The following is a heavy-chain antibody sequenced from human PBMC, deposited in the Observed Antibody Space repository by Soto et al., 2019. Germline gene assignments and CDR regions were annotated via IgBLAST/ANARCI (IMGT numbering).Heavy chain of an antibody. CDR3: ARGWGYDSTDYYYAY. V-gene: IGHV1-69*01. Sequence: QVQLVQSGAEVRKPGSSVRVSCKASGGSFNRHTISWVRQAPGQGLEWMGGIIPIFGTANHAQKFQGRVTIIADESTSTVYMELSSLRSDDTAIDYCARGWGYDSTDYYYAYWGQGTLVIGSS. J-gene: IGHJ4*02. D-gene: IGHD3-22*01. CDR2: IIPIFGTA. CDR1: GGSFNRHT.